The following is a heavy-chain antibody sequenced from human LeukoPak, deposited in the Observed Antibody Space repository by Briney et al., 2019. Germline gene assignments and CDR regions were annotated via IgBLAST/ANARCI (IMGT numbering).Heavy chain of an antibody. CDR1: GGSVSTTSYF. CDR3: ARDLRGSEY. Sequence: SETLSLTCTVSGGSVSTTSYFWAWTRQPPGKGLEWIGSIHYGGNTYYSPSLKSRVTISTDTSKNQFSLTLTSVTAADTAVYYCARDLRGSEYWGQGTLVTVSS. CDR2: IHYGGNT. J-gene: IGHJ4*02. D-gene: IGHD2-15*01. V-gene: IGHV4-39*07.